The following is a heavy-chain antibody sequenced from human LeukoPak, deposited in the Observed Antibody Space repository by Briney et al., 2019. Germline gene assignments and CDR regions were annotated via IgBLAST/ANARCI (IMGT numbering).Heavy chain of an antibody. CDR3: ARHGKHLISYRNVRDRGSFAR. V-gene: IGHV4-59*08. D-gene: IGHD3-16*02. CDR2: VYSSGTT. CDR1: GGSFTGHY. J-gene: IGHJ5*02. Sequence: SETLSLTCAVSGGSFTGHYWSWIRQPPGKALEWIGYVYSSGTTTYYPSLESRVTISLDTSGKQVSLILTSVTAADTAVYYCARHGKHLISYRNVRDRGSFARWGPGILVTVSP.